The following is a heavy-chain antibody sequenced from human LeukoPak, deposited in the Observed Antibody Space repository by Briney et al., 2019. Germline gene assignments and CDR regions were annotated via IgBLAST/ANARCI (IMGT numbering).Heavy chain of an antibody. Sequence: GGSLRLSCAASGFTFSSYGMHWVCQAPGKGLEWVAFIRYDGSNKYYADSVKGRFTISRDNSKNTLYLQMNSLRAEDTAVYYCAKDRGAARLIDWFDPWGQGTLVTVSS. D-gene: IGHD6-6*01. J-gene: IGHJ5*02. CDR3: AKDRGAARLIDWFDP. CDR1: GFTFSSYG. CDR2: IRYDGSNK. V-gene: IGHV3-30*02.